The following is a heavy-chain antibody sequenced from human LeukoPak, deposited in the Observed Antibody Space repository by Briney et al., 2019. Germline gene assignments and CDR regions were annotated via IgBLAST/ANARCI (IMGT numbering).Heavy chain of an antibody. Sequence: GESLRIFCKGSGYSFTSYWITCVRQMPGKGLEWMGTIDPSDSYTNYSPSFQGHVTISADKSISTAYLQWSSLKASDTAMYYCARRTAVGAFDIWGQATVLTVSS. J-gene: IGHJ3*02. CDR1: GYSFTSYW. CDR2: IDPSDSYT. V-gene: IGHV5-10-1*01. CDR3: ARRTAVGAFDI. D-gene: IGHD4-23*01.